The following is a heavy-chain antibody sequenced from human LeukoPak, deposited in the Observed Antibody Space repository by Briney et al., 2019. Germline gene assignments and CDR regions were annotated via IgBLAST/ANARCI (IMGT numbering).Heavy chain of an antibody. J-gene: IGHJ4*02. CDR1: GFTFSSYA. CDR2: ISSNGGST. D-gene: IGHD3-22*01. Sequence: GGSLRLSCAASGFTFSSYAMHWVRQAPGKGLECVSAISSNGGSTYYANSVKGRFTISRDNSKNTLYLQMGSLRAEDMAVYYCARGGAYYYDKAFDYWGQGTLVTVSS. CDR3: ARGGAYYYDKAFDY. V-gene: IGHV3-64*01.